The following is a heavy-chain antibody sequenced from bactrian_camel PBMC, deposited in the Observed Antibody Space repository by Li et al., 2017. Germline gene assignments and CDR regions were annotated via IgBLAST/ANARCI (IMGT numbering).Heavy chain of an antibody. J-gene: IGHJ6*01. V-gene: IGHV3S53*01. Sequence: HVQLVESGGGSVQAGGSLKLSCAASGYMYSGCGMAWYRESPGKQRELVASLDSNGTTAYADSVKGRFTISKDNAKNTLYLQMNSLKPEDTAMYYCAADQILGSIATMQETDFGYWGQGTQVTVS. CDR3: AADQILGSIATMQETDFGY. CDR2: LDSNGTT. CDR1: GYMYSGCG. D-gene: IGHD4*01.